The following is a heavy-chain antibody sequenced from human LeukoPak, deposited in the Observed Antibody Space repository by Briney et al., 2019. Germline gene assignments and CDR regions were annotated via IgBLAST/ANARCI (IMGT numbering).Heavy chain of an antibody. J-gene: IGHJ4*02. Sequence: GGSLRLSCAASGFTFSDYYMSWIRQAPGKVLEWVSYISSSGSTIYYADSVKGRFTISRDNAKNSLYLQMNSLRAEDTAVYYCARGARPVAMRNYFDYWGQGTLVTVSS. CDR1: GFTFSDYY. D-gene: IGHD2-2*01. CDR2: ISSSGSTI. CDR3: ARGARPVAMRNYFDY. V-gene: IGHV3-11*01.